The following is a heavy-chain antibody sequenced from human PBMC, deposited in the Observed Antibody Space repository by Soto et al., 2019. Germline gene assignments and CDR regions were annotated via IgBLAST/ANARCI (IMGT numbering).Heavy chain of an antibody. CDR2: INSGGTSM. CDR1: GFTFDSYS. Sequence: GGSLRLSCTASGFTFDSYSMDWVRQASGKGLEWVSYINSGGTSMFYADSVKGRFTISRDNGRNLLYLHLNNLRAEDTAVYYCARDFATSFDPWGQGALVTVLL. J-gene: IGHJ5*02. V-gene: IGHV3-48*01. CDR3: ARDFATSFDP. D-gene: IGHD3-3*01.